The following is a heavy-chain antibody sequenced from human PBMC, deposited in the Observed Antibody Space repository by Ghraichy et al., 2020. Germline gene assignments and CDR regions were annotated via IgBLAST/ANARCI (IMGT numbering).Heavy chain of an antibody. CDR1: GFTFSSYW. D-gene: IGHD3-22*01. Sequence: GSLRLSCAASGFTFSSYWMSWVRQAPGKGLEWVANIKQDGSEKYYVDSVKGRFTISRDNAKNSLYLQMNSLRAEDTAVYYCARDVVGRDSSGYYEVLYFDYWGQGTLVTVSS. V-gene: IGHV3-7*01. CDR3: ARDVVGRDSSGYYEVLYFDY. J-gene: IGHJ4*02. CDR2: IKQDGSEK.